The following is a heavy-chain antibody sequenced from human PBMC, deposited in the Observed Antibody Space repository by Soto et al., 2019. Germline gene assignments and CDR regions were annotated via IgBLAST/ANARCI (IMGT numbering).Heavy chain of an antibody. V-gene: IGHV1-18*04. CDR2: ISGYNGNP. CDR3: ARDSTARLAWFDP. Sequence: QVQLVQSGAELKKPGASVKVSCKASGYTFTTYDITWVRHAPGQGLEWMGWISGYNGNPKYAQRLQGRVTMTTETSTSTAYMELRSLRSDDKAVYYCARDSTARLAWFDPWGQGTLVNVSS. D-gene: IGHD6-6*01. J-gene: IGHJ5*02. CDR1: GYTFTTYD.